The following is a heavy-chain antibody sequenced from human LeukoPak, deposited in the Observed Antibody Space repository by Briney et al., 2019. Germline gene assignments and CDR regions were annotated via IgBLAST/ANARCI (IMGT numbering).Heavy chain of an antibody. Sequence: SETLSLTCTVSGGSISSYYWSWIRQPPGKGLEWIGSIYYSGSTYYNPSLKSRVTISVDTSKNQFSLKLSSVTAADTAVYYCAREYHPSWYYDSSGYPDIWGQGTMVTVSS. CDR2: IYYSGST. CDR3: AREYHPSWYYDSSGYPDI. J-gene: IGHJ3*02. V-gene: IGHV4-39*07. D-gene: IGHD3-22*01. CDR1: GGSISSYY.